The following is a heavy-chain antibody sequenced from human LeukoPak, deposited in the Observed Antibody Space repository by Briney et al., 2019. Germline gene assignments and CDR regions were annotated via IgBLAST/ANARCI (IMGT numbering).Heavy chain of an antibody. V-gene: IGHV3-23*01. Sequence: PGGSLRLSCAASGFTFSSYAMSWVRQAPGKGLEWVSAISGSGGSTYYADSVKGRFTISRDNSKNTLYLQMNSLRAEDTAVYYCADYNPSGSYYAGDAFDIWGRGTMVTVSS. J-gene: IGHJ3*02. CDR2: ISGSGGST. D-gene: IGHD1-26*01. CDR3: ADYNPSGSYYAGDAFDI. CDR1: GFTFSSYA.